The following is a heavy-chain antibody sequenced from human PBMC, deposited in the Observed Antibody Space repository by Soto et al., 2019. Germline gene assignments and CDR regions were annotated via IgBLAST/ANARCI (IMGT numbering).Heavy chain of an antibody. D-gene: IGHD6-13*01. J-gene: IGHJ6*03. Sequence: ASVKVSCKASGYTFTSYDINWVRQATGQGLEWMGWMNPNSGNTGYAQKFQGRVTMTRNTSISTAYMDLSSLRSEDTAVYYCARGLGIAAAGGSVSYYMDVWGKGTTVTVSS. CDR3: ARGLGIAAAGGSVSYYMDV. CDR1: GYTFTSYD. CDR2: MNPNSGNT. V-gene: IGHV1-8*01.